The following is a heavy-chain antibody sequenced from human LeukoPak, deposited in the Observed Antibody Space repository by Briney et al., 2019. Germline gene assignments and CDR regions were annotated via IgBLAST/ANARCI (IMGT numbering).Heavy chain of an antibody. J-gene: IGHJ4*02. CDR2: IYYTGST. Sequence: SQTLSLTCTVAGGSISSGSYYWSWIRQPPGKGLEWIGYIYYTGSTRYNPSLKSRVTISVDTSKNQFSLKLSSVTAADTAVYYCARGGDHFDYWGQGTLVTVSS. CDR1: GGSISSGSYY. V-gene: IGHV4-61*01. D-gene: IGHD3-10*01. CDR3: ARGGDHFDY.